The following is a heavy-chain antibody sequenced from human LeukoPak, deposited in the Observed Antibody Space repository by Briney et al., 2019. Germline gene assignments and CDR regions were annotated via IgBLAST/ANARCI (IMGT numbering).Heavy chain of an antibody. CDR3: ATSPD. V-gene: IGHV3-15*01. J-gene: IGHJ4*02. CDR2: IQSKSSGGTT. CDR1: GFTFSDAW. Sequence: GGSLRLSCAASGFTFSDAWMTWVRQAPGKGLEWVGRIQSKSSGGTTDYAAPVKGRFTISRDDSKNMLYLQMNSLKVEDTAIYYCATSPDWGQGTLLAVSS.